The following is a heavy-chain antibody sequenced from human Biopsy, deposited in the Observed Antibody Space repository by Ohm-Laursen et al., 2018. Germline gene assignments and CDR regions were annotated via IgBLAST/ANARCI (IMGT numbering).Heavy chain of an antibody. D-gene: IGHD2-15*01. Sequence: ASVKVSCKASGYTFTNYGISWVRQAPGQGLEWMGWINAYNGNTNYAQKLQGRVTMTTDTSTDTAYMELRSLRYDDTAIYYCVREGLDCAGGTCYSGPLDLWGQGTLTTVSS. CDR2: INAYNGNT. J-gene: IGHJ4*03. CDR3: VREGLDCAGGTCYSGPLDL. CDR1: GYTFTNYG. V-gene: IGHV1-18*01.